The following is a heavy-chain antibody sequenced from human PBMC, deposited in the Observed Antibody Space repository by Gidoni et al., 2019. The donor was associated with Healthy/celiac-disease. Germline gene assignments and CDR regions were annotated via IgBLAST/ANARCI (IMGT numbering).Heavy chain of an antibody. V-gene: IGHV3-73*02. Sequence: EVPLVESGGGLVQPGASLTLSCAASGFTFSGLAMHWVRQASGKGLEWGGRIRSKANSYATAYAASVKGRFTISRDDSKNTAYLQMNSLKTEDTAVYYCTPLYSSSDYWGQGTLVTVSS. CDR1: GFTFSGLA. D-gene: IGHD6-6*01. CDR2: IRSKANSYAT. J-gene: IGHJ4*02. CDR3: TPLYSSSDY.